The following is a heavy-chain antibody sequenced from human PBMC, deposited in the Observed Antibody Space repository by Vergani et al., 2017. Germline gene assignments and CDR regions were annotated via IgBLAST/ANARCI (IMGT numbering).Heavy chain of an antibody. CDR1: GFALNRHA. CDR3: VRDRCLCAGGRCYTEAWDY. J-gene: IGHJ4*02. CDR2: ISFDGTNE. Sequence: QVQLVESGGGVVQPGTSLRLSCVVSGFALNRHAMYSVRQAPGKGLEWVVGISFDGTNEYYPDLVKGRFTISRDIAKNTLYLQVRSLRLEDTGVYHCVRDRCLCAGGRCYTEAWDYWGQGTLVTVSS. V-gene: IGHV3-30-3*01. D-gene: IGHD2-2*02.